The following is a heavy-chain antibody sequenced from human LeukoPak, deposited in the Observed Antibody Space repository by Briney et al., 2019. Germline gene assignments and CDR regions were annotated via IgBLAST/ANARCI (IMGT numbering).Heavy chain of an antibody. CDR2: IIPIFGTA. J-gene: IGHJ4*02. CDR3: ARLNLYCGGDCYSDDY. D-gene: IGHD2-21*02. CDR1: GGTFSSYA. Sequence: SVKVSCKASGGTFSSYAISWVRQAPGQGPEWMGGIIPIFGTANYAQKFQGRVTITADKSTSTAYMELSSLGSEDTAVYYCARLNLYCGGDCYSDDYWGQGTLVTVSS. V-gene: IGHV1-69*06.